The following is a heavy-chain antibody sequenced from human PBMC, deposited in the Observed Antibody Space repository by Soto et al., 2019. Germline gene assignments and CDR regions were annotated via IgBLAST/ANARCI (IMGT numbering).Heavy chain of an antibody. CDR3: AGGGDGAFDI. CDR2: IIPILGIA. D-gene: IGHD2-21*02. Sequence: SVKVSCKASGGTFSSYTISRVRQAPGQGLEWMGRIIPILGIANYAQKFQGRVTITTDKSTSTVYMELSSLRSEDTAVYYCAGGGDGAFDIWGQGTMVTVSS. V-gene: IGHV1-69*02. J-gene: IGHJ3*02. CDR1: GGTFSSYT.